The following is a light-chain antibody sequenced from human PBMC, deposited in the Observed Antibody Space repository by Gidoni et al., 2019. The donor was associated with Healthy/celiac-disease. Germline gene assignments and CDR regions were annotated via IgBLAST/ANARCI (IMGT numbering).Light chain of an antibody. CDR2: LGS. J-gene: IGKJ1*01. V-gene: IGKV2-28*01. CDR3: MQALQTLWT. Sequence: DIEMTQSPLSLPVTPGETASISCRSSQSLMHSNGYNYLDWYLQKPGQSPQLLIYLGSNRASGVPDRFSGSGSGTDFTLKISRVEAEDVGVYYCMQALQTLWTFGQGTKVEIK. CDR1: QSLMHSNGYNY.